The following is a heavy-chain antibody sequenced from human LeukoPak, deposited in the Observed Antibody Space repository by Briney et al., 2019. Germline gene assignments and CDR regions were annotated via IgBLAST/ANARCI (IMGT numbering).Heavy chain of an antibody. CDR3: ARRRIRDSKVDY. D-gene: IGHD2-15*01. V-gene: IGHV1-8*01. Sequence: GASVKVSCKASGYTFTSYDINWVRQATGQGLEWMGWMNPNSGNTGYAQKFQGRVTMTRNPSISTAYMELNSLRSEDTAVYYCARRRIRDSKVDYWGQGTLVTVSS. J-gene: IGHJ4*02. CDR2: MNPNSGNT. CDR1: GYTFTSYD.